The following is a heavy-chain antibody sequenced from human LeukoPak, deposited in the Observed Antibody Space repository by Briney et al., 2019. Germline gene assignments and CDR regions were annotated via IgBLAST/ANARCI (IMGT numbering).Heavy chain of an antibody. CDR3: ARVDVYCSSTSCRRNSYYYDVMDY. J-gene: IGHJ6*02. V-gene: IGHV3-53*01. Sequence: GGSLSLLHAASGFTVNSIYTSWVRQAPGKGLEWVSVIYSGGSTYYADSVKGRFTISRDNSKNTLYLQMNSLRAEDTAVYYCARVDVYCSSTSCRRNSYYYDVMDYWGQGTTVTVSS. CDR1: GFTVNSIY. D-gene: IGHD2-2*01. CDR2: IYSGGST.